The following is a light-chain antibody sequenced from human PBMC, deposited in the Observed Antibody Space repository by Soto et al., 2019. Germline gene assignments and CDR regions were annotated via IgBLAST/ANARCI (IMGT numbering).Light chain of an antibody. Sequence: IQMTQSPSSLSAAVGDRVAMACRASQSISNYLAWYQQKPGKVPKLLIYAASTLQSGVPSRFSGSGSGTDFTLTISSLQPEDVATYYCQKYNSAPLTFGGGTKVDIK. J-gene: IGKJ4*01. CDR3: QKYNSAPLT. V-gene: IGKV1-27*01. CDR1: QSISNY. CDR2: AAS.